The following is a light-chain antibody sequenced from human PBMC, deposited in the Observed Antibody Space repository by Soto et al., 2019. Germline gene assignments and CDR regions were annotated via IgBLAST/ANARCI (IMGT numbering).Light chain of an antibody. CDR1: SSNIGSGYD. CDR2: GNT. J-gene: IGLJ1*01. Sequence: QAVVTQPPSVSGAPGQRVTISCTGGSSNIGSGYDVHWYQQLPGTAPKLLIYGNTNRPSGVPDRFSASTSATSASLAITGLQAEDEGDYYCQSYDNRLSGYVFGTGTKVTVL. CDR3: QSYDNRLSGYV. V-gene: IGLV1-40*01.